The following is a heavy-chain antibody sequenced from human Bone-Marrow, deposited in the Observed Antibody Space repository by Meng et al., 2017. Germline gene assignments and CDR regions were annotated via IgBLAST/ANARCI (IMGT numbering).Heavy chain of an antibody. CDR1: GDSVSSNSAA. J-gene: IGHJ4*02. CDR2: TYYRSKWSN. V-gene: IGHV6-1*01. CDR3: VRSHSGFLDY. D-gene: IGHD3-10*01. Sequence: QVQLQQSGPGLVKPSQTLSLTWSNSGDSVSSNSAAWNWIRQSPSRGLEWLRKTYYRSKWSNDYAVSVRSRITIDPDTSKNQFSLQLNSVTPEDTAVYYCVRSHSGFLDYWGQGTLVTVSS.